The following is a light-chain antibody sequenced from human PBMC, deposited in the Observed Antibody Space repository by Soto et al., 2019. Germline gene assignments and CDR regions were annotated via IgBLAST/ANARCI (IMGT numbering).Light chain of an antibody. CDR1: SSDVGGYNY. V-gene: IGLV2-8*01. CDR3: SSYAGSNNFGV. CDR2: EVS. Sequence: QSALTQPPSASGSPGQSVTISCTGTSSDVGGYNYVSWYQQHPGKAPKLMIYEVSKRPSGVPDRFSGSKSGNTASLTVSGLQVEYEADYYCSSYAGSNNFGVFGGGTKLTVL. J-gene: IGLJ3*02.